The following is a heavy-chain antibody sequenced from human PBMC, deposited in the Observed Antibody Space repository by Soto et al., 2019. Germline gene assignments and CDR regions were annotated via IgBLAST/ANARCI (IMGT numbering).Heavy chain of an antibody. CDR1: GFSLSNARMG. V-gene: IGHV2-26*01. CDR3: ARIMTRRPTVVTAPPRWAEWAIDY. Sequence: QVTLKESGPVLVKPTETLTLTCTVSGFSLSNARMGVSWIRQPPGKALEWLAHIFSNDEKSYSTSLKSRLTISKDTSKSQVVLTMTNMDPVDTATYYCARIMTRRPTVVTAPPRWAEWAIDYWGQGTLVTVSS. CDR2: IFSNDEK. D-gene: IGHD4-17*01. J-gene: IGHJ4*02.